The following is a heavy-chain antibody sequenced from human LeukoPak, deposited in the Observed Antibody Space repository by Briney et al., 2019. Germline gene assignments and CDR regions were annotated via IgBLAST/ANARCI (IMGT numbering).Heavy chain of an antibody. Sequence: SGTLSLTCAVSGGSISSSNWWSWVRQPPGKGLEWIGEIYHSGSTNYNPSLKSRVTISLDKSKNQFSLKLSSVTAADTAVYYCANRSKGGWTNWFDPWGQGTLVTVSS. V-gene: IGHV4-4*02. CDR1: GGSISSSNW. D-gene: IGHD6-19*01. CDR2: IYHSGST. J-gene: IGHJ5*02. CDR3: ANRSKGGWTNWFDP.